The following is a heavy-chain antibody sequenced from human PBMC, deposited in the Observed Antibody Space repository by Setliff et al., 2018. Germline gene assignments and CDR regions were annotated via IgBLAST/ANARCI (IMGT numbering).Heavy chain of an antibody. CDR2: INYLGNT. Sequence: SETLSLTCAVYGGSFSDSYWSWIRQPPGKGLEWIGDINYLGNTNYNPSLKTRVTISVDKSKNQFSLKLSSVTAADTAVYYCARAYSYYYYYMDVWGKGTTVTVSS. CDR3: ARAYSYYYYYMDV. CDR1: GGSFSDSY. D-gene: IGHD4-4*01. V-gene: IGHV4-34*01. J-gene: IGHJ6*03.